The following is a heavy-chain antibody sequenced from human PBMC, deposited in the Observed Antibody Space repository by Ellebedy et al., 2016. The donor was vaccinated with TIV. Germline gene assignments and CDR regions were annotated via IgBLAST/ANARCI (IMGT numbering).Heavy chain of an antibody. V-gene: IGHV1-2*02. CDR2: INPDSGGT. D-gene: IGHD2-2*01. Sequence: ASVKVSCKASGYTFTAYYLHWVRQAPGQGLEGRGWINPDSGGTNFAQKFQGRVSMTRDASINTAYMQLSRLQSDDTAVYYCARVRRGSSGMDVWGQGTTVTVSS. CDR1: GYTFTAYY. J-gene: IGHJ6*02. CDR3: ARVRRGSSGMDV.